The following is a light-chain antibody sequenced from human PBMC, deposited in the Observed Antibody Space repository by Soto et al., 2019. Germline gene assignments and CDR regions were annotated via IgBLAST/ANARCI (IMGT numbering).Light chain of an antibody. CDR2: GAA. J-gene: IGKJ5*01. V-gene: IGKV3-20*01. CDR3: QQYGSLPIT. Sequence: ENVLTQSPGTLSLSPGERATLSCRASQSVSSSFVAWYQQKPGQPPRLVIYGAASRATGVPGRFSGSGSGTDFTLTISRLEPEDFAVYYCQQYGSLPITFGQGTRLEIK. CDR1: QSVSSSF.